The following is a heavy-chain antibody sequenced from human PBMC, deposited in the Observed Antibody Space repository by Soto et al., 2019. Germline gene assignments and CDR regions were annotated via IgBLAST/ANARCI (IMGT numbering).Heavy chain of an antibody. CDR2: IIPMFGTP. Sequence: QVQLVQSGAEAKKPGSSVKVSCKSSGGTFTNYAIDWVRQARGQGLEWMGGIIPMFGTPNYAQKFQGRVTITEDASTSTAYMELSSLTSEDTVVYYCARGFGYDTSGYYYFYWGQGTLITVSS. V-gene: IGHV1-69*12. CDR3: ARGFGYDTSGYYYFY. J-gene: IGHJ4*02. CDR1: GGTFTNYA. D-gene: IGHD3-22*01.